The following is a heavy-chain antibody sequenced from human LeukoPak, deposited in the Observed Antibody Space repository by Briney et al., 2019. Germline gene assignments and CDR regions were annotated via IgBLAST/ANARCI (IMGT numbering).Heavy chain of an antibody. CDR1: GFTFDDYA. D-gene: IGHD3-10*01. J-gene: IGHJ4*02. V-gene: IGHV3-9*03. Sequence: PGRSLRLSCAASGFTFDDYAMHGVRQAPGKGLEWVSGISWNSGSIGYADSVKGRFTISRDNAKNSLYLQMNSLRAEDMALYYCAKDLGRYYGSGSYSIWGQGTLVTVSS. CDR3: AKDLGRYYGSGSYSI. CDR2: ISWNSGSI.